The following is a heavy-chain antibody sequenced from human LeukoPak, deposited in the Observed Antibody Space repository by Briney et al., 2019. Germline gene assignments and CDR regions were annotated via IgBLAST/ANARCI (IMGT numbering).Heavy chain of an antibody. CDR1: GGSISSGDYY. CDR2: IYYIGIT. V-gene: IGHV4-30-4*08. D-gene: IGHD3-9*01. Sequence: SQTLSLXCTVSGGSISSGDYYWSWIRQPPGKGLEWIGYIYYIGITYYNPSLKSRVTISVDTSKNQFSLKLSSVTAADTAVYYCARASILTGYAKWGQGTLVTVSS. J-gene: IGHJ4*02. CDR3: ARASILTGYAK.